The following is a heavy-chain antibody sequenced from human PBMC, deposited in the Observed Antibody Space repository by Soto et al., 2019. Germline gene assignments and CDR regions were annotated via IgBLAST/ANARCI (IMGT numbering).Heavy chain of an antibody. Sequence: GGSLRLSCAASGFTFSSYAMSWVRQAPGKGLEWVSAISGSGGSTYYADSVKGRFTIPRDNSTNTLDLQMNSLRAEDTAVYYCAKAGQIRSSSSWYYYYLDVWGKGTTVTVSS. CDR3: AKAGQIRSSSSWYYYYLDV. CDR1: GFTFSSYA. CDR2: ISGSGGST. V-gene: IGHV3-23*01. J-gene: IGHJ6*03. D-gene: IGHD6-13*01.